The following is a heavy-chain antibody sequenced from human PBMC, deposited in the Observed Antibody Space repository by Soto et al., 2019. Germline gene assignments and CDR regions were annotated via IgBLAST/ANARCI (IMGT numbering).Heavy chain of an antibody. CDR3: ARDDAFGNENAFDL. D-gene: IGHD1-1*01. J-gene: IGHJ3*01. CDR2: ISPK. V-gene: IGHV3-33*01. Sequence: PGGSRRLSCAVSGFSFRTYGFHWVRQPPGKGLEWVAVISPKGHSDSVEGRFTISRDNSKDTLYLQMNNLRAEDTAVYYCARDDAFGNENAFDLWGRGTMVTVSS. CDR1: GFSFRTYG.